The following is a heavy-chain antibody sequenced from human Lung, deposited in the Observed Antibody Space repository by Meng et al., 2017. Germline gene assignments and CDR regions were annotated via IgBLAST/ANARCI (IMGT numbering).Heavy chain of an antibody. J-gene: IGHJ4*02. CDR3: ARDNYYDSGSYSGFDY. D-gene: IGHD3-10*01. CDR1: GFTFSNYS. CDR2: ISSSSRYI. Sequence: EVQLVESGGGLVKPGGSLRLSCAAYGFTFSNYSMNWVRQAPGKGLELVSSISSSSRYIYYADSLKGRFTISRDNAKNSLYLQMNSLRAEDTAVFYCARDNYYDSGSYSGFDYWGQGALVTVSS. V-gene: IGHV3-21*01.